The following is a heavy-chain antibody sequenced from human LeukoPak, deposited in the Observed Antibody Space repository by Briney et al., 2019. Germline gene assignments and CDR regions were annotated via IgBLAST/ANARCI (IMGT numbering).Heavy chain of an antibody. D-gene: IGHD2-21*02. V-gene: IGHV1-46*01. CDR3: ARGHCGGDCYSTLWVSDY. J-gene: IGHJ4*02. CDR2: INPSGGST. CDR1: GYPFTSYY. Sequence: ASVKVSCKASGYPFTSYYMHWVRQAPGQGLEWMGIINPSGGSTSYAQKFQGRVTMTRDMSTSTVYMELSSLRSEDTAVYYCARGHCGGDCYSTLWVSDYWGQGTLVTVSS.